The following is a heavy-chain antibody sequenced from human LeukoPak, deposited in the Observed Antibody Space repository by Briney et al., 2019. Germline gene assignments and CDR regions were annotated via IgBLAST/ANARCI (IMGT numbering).Heavy chain of an antibody. V-gene: IGHV3-23*01. J-gene: IGHJ4*02. CDR1: GFTFSSYA. D-gene: IGHD3-22*01. CDR2: ISGSGGST. Sequence: AGGSLRLSCAASGFTFSSYAMSWVRQAPGKGLEWVSAISGSGGSTYYADSVKGRFTISRDNSKNTLYLQMNSLRAEDTAVYYCAKDFPYYYDSSGYSVYWGQGTLVTVSS. CDR3: AKDFPYYYDSSGYSVY.